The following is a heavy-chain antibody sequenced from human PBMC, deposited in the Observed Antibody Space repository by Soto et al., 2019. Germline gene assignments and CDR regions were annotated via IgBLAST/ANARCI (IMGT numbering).Heavy chain of an antibody. D-gene: IGHD6-13*01. V-gene: IGHV4-59*01. CDR1: GGSISSYY. CDR3: ARGPAAGTGWFDP. Sequence: QVQLQESGPGLVKPSETLSLTCTVSGGSISSYYWRWIRQPPGKGLEWIGYIYYSGSTNYNPSLKSRVTISVDTSKNQFSLKLSSVTAADTAVYYCARGPAAGTGWFDPWGQGTLVTVSS. CDR2: IYYSGST. J-gene: IGHJ5*02.